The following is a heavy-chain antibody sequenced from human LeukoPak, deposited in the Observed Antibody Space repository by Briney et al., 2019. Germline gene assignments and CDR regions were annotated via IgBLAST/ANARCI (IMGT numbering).Heavy chain of an antibody. CDR3: ARKMRDSGSYPD. CDR2: INPNSGNA. Sequence: ASVKVSCKASGYTFTSYDINWVRQATGQGLEWMGWINPNSGNAGYAQNFRGRVTMTRGTSISTVYMELSSLKSEDTAVYYCARKMRDSGSYPDWGPGTLVTVSS. D-gene: IGHD3-10*01. V-gene: IGHV1-8*02. CDR1: GYTFTSYD. J-gene: IGHJ4*02.